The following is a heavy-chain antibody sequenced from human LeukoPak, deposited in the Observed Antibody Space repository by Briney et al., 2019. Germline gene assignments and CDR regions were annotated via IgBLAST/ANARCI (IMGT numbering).Heavy chain of an antibody. V-gene: IGHV1-46*01. CDR1: GYTFTSYY. Sequence: GASVKVSRKASGYTFTSYYMHWVRQAPGQGLEWMGIINPSGGSTSYAQKFQGRVTMTRDTSTSAVYMELSSLRSEDTAVYYCARGPIRITIFGVVTTDAFDIWGQGTMVTVSS. D-gene: IGHD3-3*01. CDR2: INPSGGST. CDR3: ARGPIRITIFGVVTTDAFDI. J-gene: IGHJ3*02.